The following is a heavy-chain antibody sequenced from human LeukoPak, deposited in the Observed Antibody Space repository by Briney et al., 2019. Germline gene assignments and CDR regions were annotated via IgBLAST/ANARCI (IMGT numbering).Heavy chain of an antibody. Sequence: GGSLRLSCAASGFTFDDYTMHWVRQAPGKGLEWVSLISWDGGSTYYADSVKGRFTISRDNAKNSLYLQMNSLRAEDTALYYCARDRGYYYDSSGDGYFDYWGQGTLVTVSS. J-gene: IGHJ4*02. CDR1: GFTFDDYT. D-gene: IGHD3-22*01. V-gene: IGHV3-43*01. CDR2: ISWDGGST. CDR3: ARDRGYYYDSSGDGYFDY.